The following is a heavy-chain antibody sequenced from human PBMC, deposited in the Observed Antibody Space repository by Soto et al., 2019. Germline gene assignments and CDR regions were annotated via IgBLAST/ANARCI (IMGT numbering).Heavy chain of an antibody. CDR1: GFSLSTSGMR. CDR3: ARGYCSSTSCPWVFDY. Sequence: SGPTLVNPTQTLTLTCTFSGFSLSTSGMRVSWIRQPPGKALEWLARIDWDDDKFYSTSLKTRLTISKDTSKNQVVLTMTNMDPVDTATYYCARGYCSSTSCPWVFDYWGQGTLVTVSS. D-gene: IGHD2-2*01. J-gene: IGHJ4*02. CDR2: IDWDDDK. V-gene: IGHV2-70*04.